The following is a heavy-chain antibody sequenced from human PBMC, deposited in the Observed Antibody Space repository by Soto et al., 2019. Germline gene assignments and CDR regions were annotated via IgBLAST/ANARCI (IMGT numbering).Heavy chain of an antibody. Sequence: GASVKVSCKAYGYTFTGYYIHWVRQAPGQGLEWMGWINANSGGTYYAQKFQGWVTMTRDTSITTAYMELSRLRSDDTAVYFCARENCITTSCYPTGYYYYGMDVWGQGTTVTVSS. V-gene: IGHV1-2*04. D-gene: IGHD2-2*01. CDR3: ARENCITTSCYPTGYYYYGMDV. J-gene: IGHJ6*02. CDR1: GYTFTGYY. CDR2: INANSGGT.